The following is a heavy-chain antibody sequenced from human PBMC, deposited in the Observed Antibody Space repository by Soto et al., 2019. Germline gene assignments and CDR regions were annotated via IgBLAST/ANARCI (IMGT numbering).Heavy chain of an antibody. D-gene: IGHD3-3*01. CDR1: GYTFTSYA. CDR3: ARTSGYYFYDY. V-gene: IGHV1-3*01. Sequence: ASVKVSCKTSGYTFTSYAMHWVRQAPGRRLEWMGWINAGNGNTKYSQKFQGRVTITRDTSASTAYMELSSLRSEDTAVYYCARTSGYYFYDYWGQGTLVTVSS. J-gene: IGHJ4*02. CDR2: INAGNGNT.